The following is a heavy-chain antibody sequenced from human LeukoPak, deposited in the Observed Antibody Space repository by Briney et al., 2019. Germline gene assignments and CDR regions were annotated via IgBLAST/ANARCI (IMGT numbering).Heavy chain of an antibody. J-gene: IGHJ4*02. CDR3: VPTAPDASVNYYYFDY. D-gene: IGHD3-10*01. V-gene: IGHV1-2*02. Sequence: ASVKVSCKASGYTFTAYYMHWVRQAPGQGLEWMGWINPNTGGTNYAQKFQGRVTMTRDTSITTAYMELRRLRSDDPAVYYCVPTAPDASVNYYYFDYWGQGTLVTVSS. CDR2: INPNTGGT. CDR1: GYTFTAYY.